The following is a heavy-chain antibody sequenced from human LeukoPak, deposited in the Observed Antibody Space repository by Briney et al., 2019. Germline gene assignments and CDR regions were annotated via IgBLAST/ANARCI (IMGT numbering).Heavy chain of an antibody. J-gene: IGHJ4*02. V-gene: IGHV3-21*01. Sequence: GGSLRLSCAASGFTFSSYSMNWVRQAPGKGLEWVSSISSSSSYIYYADSAKGRLTISRDNAKNSLCLQMNSLRAEDTAVYYCARDNYYDSSGYDYWGQGTLVTVSS. CDR1: GFTFSSYS. CDR3: ARDNYYDSSGYDY. D-gene: IGHD3-22*01. CDR2: ISSSSSYI.